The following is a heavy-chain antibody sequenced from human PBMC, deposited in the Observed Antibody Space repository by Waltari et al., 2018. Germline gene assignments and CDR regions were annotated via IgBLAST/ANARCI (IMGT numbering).Heavy chain of an antibody. Sequence: QVQLQESGPGLVKPSETLSLTCTVSGGSISSHYWSWNRQPPGKGLEWIGYIYYSGSTNYNPSLKSRVTISVDTSKNQFSLKLSSVTAADTAVYYCARSGYSGYLPTYMDVWGKGTTVTVSS. D-gene: IGHD5-12*01. CDR2: IYYSGST. CDR3: ARSGYSGYLPTYMDV. V-gene: IGHV4-59*11. J-gene: IGHJ6*03. CDR1: GGSISSHY.